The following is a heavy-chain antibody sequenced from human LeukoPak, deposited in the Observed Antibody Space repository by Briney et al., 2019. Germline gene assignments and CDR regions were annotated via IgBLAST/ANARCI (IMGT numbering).Heavy chain of an antibody. CDR3: ARGSVQNGDTAMVTYYYYYYMDV. Sequence: GASVKVSCKASGYTFTSYYMHWVRQAPGQGLEWMGITNPSGGSTSYAQKFQGRVTMTRDTSTSTVYMELSSLRSEDTAVYYCARGSVQNGDTAMVTYYYYYYMDVWGKGTTVTVSS. D-gene: IGHD5-18*01. J-gene: IGHJ6*03. V-gene: IGHV1-46*01. CDR2: TNPSGGST. CDR1: GYTFTSYY.